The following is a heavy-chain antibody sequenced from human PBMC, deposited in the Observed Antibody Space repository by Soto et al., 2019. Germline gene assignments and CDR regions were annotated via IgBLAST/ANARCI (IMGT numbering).Heavy chain of an antibody. CDR3: GLSSGANVAIIMDGSSWFDP. J-gene: IGHJ5*02. D-gene: IGHD3-10*01. CDR2: INPHGGST. V-gene: IGHV1-46*01. Sequence: ASVKVSCKAPGDTFTSYYLNWVRQAPGQGLEWMGVINPHGGSTKYAQKFQGRITMTRDTSRSTVYMERSSRRSDDRAIDYCGLSSGANVAIIMDGSSWFDPWGQGTLVTVSS. CDR1: GDTFTSYY.